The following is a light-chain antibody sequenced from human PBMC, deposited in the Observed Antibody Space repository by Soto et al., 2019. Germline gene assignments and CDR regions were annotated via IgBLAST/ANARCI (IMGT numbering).Light chain of an antibody. CDR2: DAS. J-gene: IGKJ1*01. Sequence: DIQMTQSPSTLSASVGDRVAITCRASQDISKWLAWYQQKPGKPPKLLIYDASGLDSGVPSRFSGSGSGTEFTLTISSLQPEDFATYYCLQHFNYPRTFGQGTKVEIK. V-gene: IGKV1-5*01. CDR3: LQHFNYPRT. CDR1: QDISKW.